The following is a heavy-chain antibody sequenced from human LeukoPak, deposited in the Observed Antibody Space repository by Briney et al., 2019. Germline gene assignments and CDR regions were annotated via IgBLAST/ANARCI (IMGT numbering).Heavy chain of an antibody. Sequence: ASVKVSCKTSGYTFTGYYIHWVRQAPGQGLEWMGWINPNSGGTNYAQKFQGRVTMTRDTSIRTAYMELSRLRSDDTAMYYCARYYIEGRCFDYWGQGTLVTVSS. CDR1: GYTFTGYY. D-gene: IGHD3-10*01. V-gene: IGHV1-2*02. J-gene: IGHJ4*02. CDR2: INPNSGGT. CDR3: ARYYIEGRCFDY.